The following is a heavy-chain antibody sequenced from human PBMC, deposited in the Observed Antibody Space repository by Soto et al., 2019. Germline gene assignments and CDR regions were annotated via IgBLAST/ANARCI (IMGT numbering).Heavy chain of an antibody. Sequence: PGGSLRLSCAASGFTFSSYAMHWVRQAPGKGLEYVSAISSNGGSTYYANSVKGRFTISRDNSKNMLYLQMGSLRAEDMAVYYCARVVGELSYYYYMDVWGKGTTVTVSS. J-gene: IGHJ6*03. V-gene: IGHV3-64*01. CDR2: ISSNGGST. CDR3: ARVVGELSYYYYMDV. D-gene: IGHD3-10*01. CDR1: GFTFSSYA.